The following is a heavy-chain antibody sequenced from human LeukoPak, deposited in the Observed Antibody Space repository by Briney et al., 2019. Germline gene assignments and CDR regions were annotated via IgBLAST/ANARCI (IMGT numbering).Heavy chain of an antibody. J-gene: IGHJ6*02. D-gene: IGHD5-18*01. V-gene: IGHV1-46*01. CDR3: ARDGYSYGSYYYYGMDV. CDR2: INPSGGST. Sequence: ASVKVSCKASVYTFTSYYMHWVRQAPGQGLEWMGIINPSGGSTSYAQKFQGRVTMTRDTSTSTVYMELSSLRSEDTAVYYCARDGYSYGSYYYYGMDVWGQGTTVTVSS. CDR1: VYTFTSYY.